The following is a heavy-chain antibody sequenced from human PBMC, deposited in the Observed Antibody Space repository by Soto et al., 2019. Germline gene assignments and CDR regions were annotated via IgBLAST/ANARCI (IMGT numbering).Heavy chain of an antibody. V-gene: IGHV4-39*01. CDR3: ASHFVAVVIKGWGY. J-gene: IGHJ4*02. CDR2: TYYNGNA. D-gene: IGHD3-22*01. Sequence: QLQLQESGPGLVKPSETLSLTCTVSGGSIDRSNYYWDWIRQPPGKGLEWIGTTYYNGNAYYNPSLKSRVTMSVDTSTNQFSLKLISVTAADTAVYYCASHFVAVVIKGWGYWGQGTLVTVSS. CDR1: GGSIDRSNYY.